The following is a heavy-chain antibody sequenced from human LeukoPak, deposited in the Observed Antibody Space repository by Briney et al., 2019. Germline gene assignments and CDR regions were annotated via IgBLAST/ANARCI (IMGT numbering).Heavy chain of an antibody. CDR1: SGFIFNNYW. CDR2: IKLDGTET. V-gene: IGHV3-7*01. CDR3: ARDQGVSGYDILDY. D-gene: IGHD5-12*01. J-gene: IGHJ4*02. Sequence: GGSLRLSCVASSGFIFNNYWMTWVRQAPGKGLEWVANIKLDGTETYYVDSVKGRFTISRDNAKNSLYLQLNSLRAEDTAVYCCARDQGVSGYDILDYWGRGTLVTVSS.